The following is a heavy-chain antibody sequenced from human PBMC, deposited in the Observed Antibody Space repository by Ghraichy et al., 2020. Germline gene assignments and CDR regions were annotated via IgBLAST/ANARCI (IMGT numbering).Heavy chain of an antibody. D-gene: IGHD1-14*01. CDR3: TTHHGGYFDY. J-gene: IGHJ4*01. Sequence: GESLNISCAASGFPFINAWMSWVRQAPGKGLEWLGRIKSNSDGGAADYAAPVKGRFTISRDDSKNTLYLQMNSLKIEDTAVYYCTTHHGGYFDYWGHGTLVTVSS. CDR1: GFPFINAW. CDR2: IKSNSDGGAA. V-gene: IGHV3-15*01.